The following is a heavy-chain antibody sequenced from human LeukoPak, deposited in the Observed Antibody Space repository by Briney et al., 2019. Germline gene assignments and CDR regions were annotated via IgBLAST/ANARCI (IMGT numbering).Heavy chain of an antibody. J-gene: IGHJ1*01. D-gene: IGHD4-17*01. Sequence: SETLSLTCTVSGGSISSYYWSWIRQPPEKGLEWLGYMYYSGSTNYNPSLKSRVTISEDTSKNQLSLKLSSVTAADTAVYYCARATVTTSRYFQHWGQGTLVTVSS. V-gene: IGHV4-59*01. CDR3: ARATVTTSRYFQH. CDR2: MYYSGST. CDR1: GGSISSYY.